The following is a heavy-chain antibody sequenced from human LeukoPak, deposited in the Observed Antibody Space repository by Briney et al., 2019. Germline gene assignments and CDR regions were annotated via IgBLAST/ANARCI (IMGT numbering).Heavy chain of an antibody. J-gene: IGHJ5*02. V-gene: IGHV3-23*01. D-gene: IGHD2-2*01. CDR2: ISGSGDTT. CDR3: TRGYVTRGGSFDP. Sequence: GGSLRLSCAASGFTFSSYALSWVRRAPGKGLEWVSAISGSGDTTFYADSVKGRFTISRDNSKNTLYLQTSSLRADDTAVYYCTRGYVTRGGSFDPWGQGTLVTVSS. CDR1: GFTFSSYA.